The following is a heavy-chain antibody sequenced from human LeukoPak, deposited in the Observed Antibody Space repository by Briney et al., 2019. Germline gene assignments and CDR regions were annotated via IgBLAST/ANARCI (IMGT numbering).Heavy chain of an antibody. Sequence: ASVKVSCKASGYTFTGYYMHWVRQAPGQGLEWMGWINPNSGGTNYAQKFQGRVTMTRDTSISTAYMELSRLRSDDTAVYYCARDYPYGSGSYYFDPWGQGTLVTVFS. CDR1: GYTFTGYY. D-gene: IGHD3-10*01. CDR3: ARDYPYGSGSYYFDP. CDR2: INPNSGGT. V-gene: IGHV1-2*02. J-gene: IGHJ5*02.